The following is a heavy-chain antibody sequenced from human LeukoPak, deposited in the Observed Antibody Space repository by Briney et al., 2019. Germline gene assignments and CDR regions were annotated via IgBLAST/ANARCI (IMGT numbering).Heavy chain of an antibody. CDR2: ISSSSSTI. J-gene: IGHJ6*04. V-gene: IGHV3-48*03. D-gene: IGHD3-10*02. CDR3: AELGITMIGGV. Sequence: PGGSLRLSCAASGFTFSSSEMNWVRQAPGKGLEWVSYISSSSSTIYYTDSVKGRFTISRDNAKNSLYLQMNSLRAEDTAVYYCAELGITMIGGVWGKGTTVTISS. CDR1: GFTFSSSE.